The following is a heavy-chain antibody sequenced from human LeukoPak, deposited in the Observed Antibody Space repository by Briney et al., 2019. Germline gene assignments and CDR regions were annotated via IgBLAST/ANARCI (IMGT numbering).Heavy chain of an antibody. CDR1: GGSFSGYY. D-gene: IGHD2-2*01. CDR3: ASLWPYQLSAFDI. CDR2: INHSGST. V-gene: IGHV4-34*01. Sequence: ASETLSLTCAVYGGSFSGYYWSWIRQPPGKGLEWIGEINHSGSTNYNPSLKSRVTISVDTSKNQFSLKLSSVTAADTAVYYCASLWPYQLSAFDIWGQGTMVTVSS. J-gene: IGHJ3*02.